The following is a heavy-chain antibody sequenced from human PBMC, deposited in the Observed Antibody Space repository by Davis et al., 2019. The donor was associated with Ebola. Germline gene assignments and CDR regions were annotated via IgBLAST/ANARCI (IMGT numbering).Heavy chain of an antibody. Sequence: SETLSLTCTVSGGSISSYYWSWIRQPPRKGLEWIGYIYYSGSTNYNPSLKSRVTISVDTSKNQFSLKLSSVTAADTAVYYCARQAGWFDPWGQGTLVTVSS. J-gene: IGHJ5*02. D-gene: IGHD6-13*01. CDR1: GGSISSYY. CDR3: ARQAGWFDP. V-gene: IGHV4-59*08. CDR2: IYYSGST.